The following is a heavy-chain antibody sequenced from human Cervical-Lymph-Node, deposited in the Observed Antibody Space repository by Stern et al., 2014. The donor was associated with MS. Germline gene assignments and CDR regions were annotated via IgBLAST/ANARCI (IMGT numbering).Heavy chain of an antibody. Sequence: QVTLKESGPTLVKPTQTVTLTCSFSGVSLSTSGLGVGWIRQPPGKAPEWLALIYWDDEKRYSPSLKSRLSITKDTSEKQVVLTMTNMDPVDTATYYCAHIGTSRGYIFGVFDYWGQGTLVTVSS. CDR1: GVSLSTSGLG. CDR2: IYWDDEK. D-gene: IGHD5-18*01. CDR3: AHIGTSRGYIFGVFDY. J-gene: IGHJ4*02. V-gene: IGHV2-5*02.